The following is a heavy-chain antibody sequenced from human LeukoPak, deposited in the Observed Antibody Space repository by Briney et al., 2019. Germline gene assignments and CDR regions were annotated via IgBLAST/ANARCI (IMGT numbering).Heavy chain of an antibody. CDR1: GGSVSSNGYL. J-gene: IGHJ4*02. CDR3: AVLQSHRPLDY. CDR2: IYNRGST. V-gene: IGHV4-61*08. D-gene: IGHD2/OR15-2a*01. Sequence: SETLSLTCTVSGGSVSSNGYLWIWIRQPPGKGLVLIGYIYNRGSTNYNRSLKSRVTISVDTSNNQYSLTLTSVTAAGTAVYFCAVLQSHRPLDYWGQGTLVTVSS.